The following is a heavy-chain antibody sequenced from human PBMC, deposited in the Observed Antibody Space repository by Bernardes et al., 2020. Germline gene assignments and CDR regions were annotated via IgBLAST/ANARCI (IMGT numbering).Heavy chain of an antibody. CDR3: AREGYCGGDCSFLYGMDV. D-gene: IGHD2-21*01. Sequence: SVKVSCKASGGTFSSYAISWVRQAPGQGLEWMGGIIPIFGTANYAQKFQGRVTITADKSTSTAYMELSSLRSEDTAVYYCAREGYCGGDCSFLYGMDVWGKGTTVTVSS. J-gene: IGHJ6*04. CDR2: IIPIFGTA. CDR1: GGTFSSYA. V-gene: IGHV1-69*06.